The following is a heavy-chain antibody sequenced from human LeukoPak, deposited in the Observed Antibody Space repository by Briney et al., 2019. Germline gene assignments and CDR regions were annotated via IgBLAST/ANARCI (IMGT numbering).Heavy chain of an antibody. CDR3: ARGPTVDDYGAFDI. V-gene: IGHV4-31*03. J-gene: IGHJ3*02. CDR1: GGSISSGGYY. D-gene: IGHD4-17*01. Sequence: PSQTLSLTCTVSGGSISSGGYYWSWIRQHPGKGLEWIGYIYYSGSTYYNPSLKSRVTISVDTSKNQFSLKLSSMTAADTAVYYCARGPTVDDYGAFDIWGQGTMVTVSS. CDR2: IYYSGST.